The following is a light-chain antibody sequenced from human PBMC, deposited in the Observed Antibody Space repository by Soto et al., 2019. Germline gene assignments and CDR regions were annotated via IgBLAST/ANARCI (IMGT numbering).Light chain of an antibody. J-gene: IGKJ1*01. CDR3: QQRSNWPRT. V-gene: IGKV3-11*01. Sequence: ETVLTQSPATLCLSPGERATLSCRASQSVSSYLAWYQQKPGQAPRLLIYDASNRATGIPARFSGSGSGTDFTLTISSLEPEDFAVYYCQQRSNWPRTFGQGTKVDI. CDR1: QSVSSY. CDR2: DAS.